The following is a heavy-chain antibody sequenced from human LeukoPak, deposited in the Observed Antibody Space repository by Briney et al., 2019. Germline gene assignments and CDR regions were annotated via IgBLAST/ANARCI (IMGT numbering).Heavy chain of an antibody. D-gene: IGHD5-24*01. Sequence: ASVKVSCKASGGTFSSYAISWVRQAPGQGLEWMGRIIPILGIANYAQKFQGRVTITADKSTSTAYMELSSLRSEDTAVYYCARIGERWLQFDLLFVYWGQGTLVTVSS. CDR1: GGTFSSYA. V-gene: IGHV1-69*04. J-gene: IGHJ4*02. CDR2: IIPILGIA. CDR3: ARIGERWLQFDLLFVY.